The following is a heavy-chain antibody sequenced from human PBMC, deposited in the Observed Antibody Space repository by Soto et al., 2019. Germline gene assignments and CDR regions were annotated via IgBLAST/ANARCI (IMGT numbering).Heavy chain of an antibody. Sequence: QLQLQESGPGLVKPSETLSLTCTVSGGSISSSSYYWGWIRQPPGKGLEWIGSIYYSGSTYYNPSPRMRVTISVDTTKNQFSLKLSSVTAADTAVYYCARQMRGYSYGSPGYYYGMDVWGQGTTVTVSS. CDR1: GGSISSSSYY. CDR2: IYYSGST. J-gene: IGHJ6*02. D-gene: IGHD5-18*01. V-gene: IGHV4-39*01. CDR3: ARQMRGYSYGSPGYYYGMDV.